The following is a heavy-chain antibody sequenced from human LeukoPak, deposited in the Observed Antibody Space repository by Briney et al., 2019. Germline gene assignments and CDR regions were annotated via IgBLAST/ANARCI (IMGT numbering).Heavy chain of an antibody. CDR3: ARDEYYYDSSGYHNWFDP. CDR2: IKQDGSEK. D-gene: IGHD3-22*01. CDR1: GFTFSSYW. J-gene: IGHJ5*02. V-gene: IGHV3-7*03. Sequence: GGSLRLSCAASGFTFSSYWMSWVRQAPGKGLEWVANIKQDGSEKYYVDSVKGRFTISRDNAKNSLYLQMNSLRAEDTALYYCARDEYYYDSSGYHNWFDPWGQGTLVTVSS.